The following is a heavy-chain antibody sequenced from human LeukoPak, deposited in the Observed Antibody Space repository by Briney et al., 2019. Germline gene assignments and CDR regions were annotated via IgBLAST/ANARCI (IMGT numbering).Heavy chain of an antibody. J-gene: IGHJ4*02. CDR3: ARGFNDFWSGSQLEY. CDR2: ISGSGGST. D-gene: IGHD3-3*01. Sequence: GGSLRLSCAASGFTFSSYAMSWVRQAPGKGLEWVSAISGSGGSTYYADSVKGRFTISRDNSKSTVYLEINSLRSEDTAIYYCARGFNDFWSGSQLEYWGQGTLVTVSS. CDR1: GFTFSSYA. V-gene: IGHV3-23*01.